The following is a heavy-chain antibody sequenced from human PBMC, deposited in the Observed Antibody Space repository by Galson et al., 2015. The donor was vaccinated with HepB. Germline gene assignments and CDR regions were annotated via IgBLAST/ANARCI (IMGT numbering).Heavy chain of an antibody. CDR2: IYRGGDA. Sequence: SLRLSCAASGLSVSDNYMTWVRQAPGKGLEWVAVIYRGGDAYYADSVKGRFTASRDSKKNTLDLQMNSLRADDTAVYYCARSFYSMYFDYWGQGALVTVSS. CDR3: ARSFYSMYFDY. D-gene: IGHD2-21*01. CDR1: GLSVSDNY. J-gene: IGHJ4*02. V-gene: IGHV3-53*01.